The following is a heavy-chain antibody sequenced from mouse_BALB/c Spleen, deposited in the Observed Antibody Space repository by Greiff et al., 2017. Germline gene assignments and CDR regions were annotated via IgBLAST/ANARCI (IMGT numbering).Heavy chain of an antibody. CDR1: GFSLTSYG. V-gene: IGHV2-9*02. J-gene: IGHJ4*01. D-gene: IGHD2-14*01. CDR2: IWAGGST. Sequence: QVQLQQSGPGLVAPSQSLSITCTVSGFSLTSYGVHWVRQPPGKGLEWLGVIWAGGSTNYNSAQMSRLSISKDNSKSQVFLKMNSLQTDDTAMYYCGRDGVRRAMDYWGQGTSVTVSS. CDR3: GRDGVRRAMDY.